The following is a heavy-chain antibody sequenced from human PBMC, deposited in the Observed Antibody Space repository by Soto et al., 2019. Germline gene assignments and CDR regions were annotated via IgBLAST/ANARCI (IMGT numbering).Heavy chain of an antibody. CDR3: ARGAGNYYYYMDV. J-gene: IGHJ6*03. CDR1: GFTFSSYG. D-gene: IGHD3-16*01. Sequence: PGGSLRLSCAASGFTFSSYGMHWVRQAPGKGLEWVAVIWYDGSNKYYADSVKGRFTISRDNSKNTLYLQMSSLRAEDTAVYYCARGAGNYYYYMDVWGEGTTVTVSS. CDR2: IWYDGSNK. V-gene: IGHV3-33*01.